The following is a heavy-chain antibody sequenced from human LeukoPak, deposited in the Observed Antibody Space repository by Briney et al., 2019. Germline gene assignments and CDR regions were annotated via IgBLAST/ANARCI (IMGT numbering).Heavy chain of an antibody. V-gene: IGHV1-2*02. J-gene: IGHJ4*02. CDR2: INPNSGGT. CDR1: GYTFTGYY. CDR3: ARGSGDYDFWSGYSHFDY. Sequence: ASVKVSCKASGYTFTGYYMHWVRQAPGQGLEWMGWINPNSGGTNYAQKFQGRVTMTRDTSISTAYMELSRLRSDDTAVYYCARGSGDYDFWSGYSHFDYWGQGTLVTVSS. D-gene: IGHD3-3*01.